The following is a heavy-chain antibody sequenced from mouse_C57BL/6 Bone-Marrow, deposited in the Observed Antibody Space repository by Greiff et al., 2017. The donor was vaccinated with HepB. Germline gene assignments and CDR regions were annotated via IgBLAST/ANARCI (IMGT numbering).Heavy chain of an antibody. CDR1: GYTFTSYG. CDR2: IYPRSGNT. Sequence: QVQLQQSGAELARPGASVKLSCKASGYTFTSYGISWVKQSTGQGLEWIGEIYPRSGNTYYNEKFKGKATLTADKSSSTAYMELRSLTSEDSAVYFCARGIYYYGSSYAMDYWGQGTSVTVSS. D-gene: IGHD1-1*01. V-gene: IGHV1-81*01. CDR3: ARGIYYYGSSYAMDY. J-gene: IGHJ4*01.